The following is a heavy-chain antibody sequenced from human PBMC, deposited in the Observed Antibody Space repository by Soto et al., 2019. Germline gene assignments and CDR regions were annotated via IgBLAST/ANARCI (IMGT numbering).Heavy chain of an antibody. J-gene: IGHJ6*02. V-gene: IGHV3-30*18. CDR2: ISYDGSDK. CDR1: GFTFNNSG. D-gene: IGHD5-12*01. Sequence: GGSLRLSCRVSGFTFNNSGMHWVRQAPGKGLEWMAVISYDGSDKYYADSVKGRVIISRDNSKNTLNLEMNSLRAEDTAIYYCVKDRVPGAYGNYYGMDVWGQGTTVTVSS. CDR3: VKDRVPGAYGNYYGMDV.